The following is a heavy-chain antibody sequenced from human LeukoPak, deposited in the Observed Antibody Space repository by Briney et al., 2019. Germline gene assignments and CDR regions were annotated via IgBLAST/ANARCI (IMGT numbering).Heavy chain of an antibody. J-gene: IGHJ4*02. CDR3: AKDLPAETKMGGFDF. V-gene: IGHV3-30*18. Sequence: GGSLRLSCAGSGFNFNNSGMHWVRQAPGKGLEWVAVISFDGKNQHYAGSGKGRFTTCRDNSKNTVYLQMNSLRPEDTAVYYCAKDLPAETKMGGFDFWGQGALVTISS. D-gene: IGHD4-11*01. CDR1: GFNFNNSG. CDR2: ISFDGKNQ.